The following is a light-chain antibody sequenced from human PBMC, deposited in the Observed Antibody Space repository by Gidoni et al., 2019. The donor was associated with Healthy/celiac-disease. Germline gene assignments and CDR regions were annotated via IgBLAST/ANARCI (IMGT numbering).Light chain of an antibody. CDR1: QSVSSSY. CDR2: VAS. CDR3: HQCGSSRWT. J-gene: IGKJ1*01. Sequence: EIVFTQSPGTLSLSPGERATLSCRATQSVSSSYLAWYQQKPGQAPRLLSYVASSRATGIPDRFSGSGSGTDFTLTISRLEPEDLAVYYCHQCGSSRWTFGQGTKMEIK. V-gene: IGKV3-20*01.